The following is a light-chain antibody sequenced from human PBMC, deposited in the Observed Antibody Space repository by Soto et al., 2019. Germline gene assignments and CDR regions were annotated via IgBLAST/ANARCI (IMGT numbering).Light chain of an antibody. CDR3: SSYTSSSPYV. V-gene: IGLV2-14*01. J-gene: IGLJ1*01. Sequence: QSVLTQPASVSGSPGQSITISCTGTSSDVGGYHYVSWYQQHPGKAPKLMIYDVSNRPSGVSNRFSGSKSGDTASLTISGLQAEDEADYYCSSYTSSSPYVFGTGTKVPVL. CDR2: DVS. CDR1: SSDVGGYHY.